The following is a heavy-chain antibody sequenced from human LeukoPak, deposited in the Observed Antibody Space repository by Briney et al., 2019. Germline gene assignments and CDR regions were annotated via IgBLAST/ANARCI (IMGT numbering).Heavy chain of an antibody. Sequence: ASVEVSCKASGYTFTSYGITWVRQAPGQGLEWMGWISAYGNTNYAQNLQGRVTMTTDTSTSTAYMELRSLRSDDTAVYYCARGIIGYYFDYWGQGTLVTVSS. CDR2: ISAYGNT. V-gene: IGHV1-18*01. CDR3: ARGIIGYYFDY. CDR1: GYTFTSYG. D-gene: IGHD2-15*01. J-gene: IGHJ4*02.